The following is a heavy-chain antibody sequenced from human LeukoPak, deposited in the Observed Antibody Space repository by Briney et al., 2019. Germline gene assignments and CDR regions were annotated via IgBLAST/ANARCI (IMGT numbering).Heavy chain of an antibody. CDR2: IYYSGST. Sequence: SETLSLTCTVSGGSISSGGYYWSWIRQHPGKGLEWIGYIYYSGSTYYNPSLKSRVTISVDTSKNQFSLKLSSVTAADTAVYYCARTYYYDSSGYQECYFDYWGQGTLVTVSS. D-gene: IGHD3-22*01. J-gene: IGHJ4*02. CDR1: GGSISSGGYY. V-gene: IGHV4-31*03. CDR3: ARTYYYDSSGYQECYFDY.